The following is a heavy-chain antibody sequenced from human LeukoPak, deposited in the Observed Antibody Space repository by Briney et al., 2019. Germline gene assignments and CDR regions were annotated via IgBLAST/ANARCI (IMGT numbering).Heavy chain of an antibody. CDR2: INHSGST. V-gene: IGHV4-34*01. Sequence: PSETLSLTCAVYGGSFSGYYWSWVGQPPGKGLEWIGEINHSGSTNYNPSLKSRVTISVDTSKNQFSLKLSSVTAADTAVYYCARGRYYGMDVWGQGTTVTVSS. CDR1: GGSFSGYY. CDR3: ARGRYYGMDV. J-gene: IGHJ6*02.